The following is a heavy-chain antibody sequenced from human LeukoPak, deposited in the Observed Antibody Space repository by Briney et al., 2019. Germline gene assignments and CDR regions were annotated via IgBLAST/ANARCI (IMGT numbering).Heavy chain of an antibody. Sequence: GGSLRLSCAASGFTFSSYSMNWVRQAPGKGLEWVSSISSSSSYIYYADSVKGRFTISRDNAKNSLYLQLNSLRAEDTAVYYCARWGFRGVIEVGDYWGQGTLVTVSS. V-gene: IGHV3-21*04. J-gene: IGHJ4*02. CDR3: ARWGFRGVIEVGDY. CDR1: GFTFSSYS. D-gene: IGHD3-10*01. CDR2: ISSSSSYI.